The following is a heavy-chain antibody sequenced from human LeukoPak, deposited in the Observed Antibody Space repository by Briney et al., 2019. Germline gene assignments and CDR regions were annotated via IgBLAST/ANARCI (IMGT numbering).Heavy chain of an antibody. D-gene: IGHD2-8*01. CDR2: IKQDGSEK. CDR1: GSTFSSYW. V-gene: IGHV3-7*03. CDR3: ARGGRVYAIPFYYYYGMDV. J-gene: IGHJ6*02. Sequence: GGSLRLSCAASGSTFSSYWMSWVRQAPGKGLEWVANIKQDGSEKYYVDSVKGRFTISRDNAKNSLYLQMNSLRAEDTAVYYCARGGRVYAIPFYYYYGMDVWGQGTTVTVSS.